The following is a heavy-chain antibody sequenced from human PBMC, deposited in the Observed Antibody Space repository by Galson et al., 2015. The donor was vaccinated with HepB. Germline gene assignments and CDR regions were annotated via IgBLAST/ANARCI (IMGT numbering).Heavy chain of an antibody. V-gene: IGHV3-30*02. CDR3: AKIPLMDDSSGYYPGY. D-gene: IGHD3-22*01. J-gene: IGHJ4*02. CDR1: GFTFSSYG. Sequence: SLRLSCAASGFTFSSYGMHWVRQAPGKGLEWVAFIRYDGSNKYYADSVKGRFTISRDNSKNTLYLQMNSLRAEDTAVYYCAKIPLMDDSSGYYPGYWGQGTLVAVSS. CDR2: IRYDGSNK.